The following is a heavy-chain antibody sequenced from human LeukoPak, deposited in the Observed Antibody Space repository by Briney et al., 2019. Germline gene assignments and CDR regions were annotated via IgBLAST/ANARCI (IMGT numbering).Heavy chain of an antibody. D-gene: IGHD3-10*01. Sequence: SQTLSLTCAISGDSVSSNSAAWNWIRQSPSRGLEWLGRTYYRSKWYNDYAVSVKSRITINPDTSKNQFSLQLNSVTPEDTVVYYCARDRGYGSGSLAYYFDYWGQGTLVTVSS. V-gene: IGHV6-1*01. CDR2: TYYRSKWYN. CDR1: GDSVSSNSAA. CDR3: ARDRGYGSGSLAYYFDY. J-gene: IGHJ4*02.